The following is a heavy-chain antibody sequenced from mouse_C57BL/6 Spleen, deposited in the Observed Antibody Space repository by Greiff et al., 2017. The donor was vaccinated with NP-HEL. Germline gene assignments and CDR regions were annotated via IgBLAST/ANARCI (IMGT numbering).Heavy chain of an antibody. CDR1: GYTFTSYW. CDR3: ARRGSSYLAWFAD. V-gene: IGHV1-50*01. J-gene: IGHJ3*01. D-gene: IGHD1-1*01. CDR2: IDPSDSYT. Sequence: QVQLQQPGAELVKPGASVKLSCKASGYTFTSYWMQWVKQRPGQGLEWIGEIDPSDSYTNYNQKFKGKATLTVDTSSSTAYMQLSSLTSEDAAVYYCARRGSSYLAWFADWGQGTLVTVSA.